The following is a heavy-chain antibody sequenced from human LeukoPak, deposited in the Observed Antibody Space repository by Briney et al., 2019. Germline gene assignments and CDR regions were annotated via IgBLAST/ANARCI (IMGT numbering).Heavy chain of an antibody. J-gene: IGHJ1*01. Sequence: PGGSLRLSCAASGFTFSSYGIHWVRQAPGKGLEWVTFIGYDGRNKYYADSVKGRFTISRDNSKNTLYLQMNSLRAEDTAVYYCAKPTVTNYEYFQHWGQGTLVTVSS. CDR1: GFTFSSYG. CDR3: AKPTVTNYEYFQH. V-gene: IGHV3-30*02. D-gene: IGHD4-11*01. CDR2: IGYDGRNK.